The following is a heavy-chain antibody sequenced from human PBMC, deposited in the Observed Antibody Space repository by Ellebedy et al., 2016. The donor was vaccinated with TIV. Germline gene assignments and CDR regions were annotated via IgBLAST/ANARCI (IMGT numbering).Heavy chain of an antibody. J-gene: IGHJ3*02. CDR1: GGTFSSYA. Sequence: SVKVSCXASGGTFSSYAISWVRQAPGQGLEWMGGIIPIFGTANYAQKFQGRVTITADESTSTAYMELSSLRSDDTAVYYCARENYYDKGQDVAFDIWGQGTMVTVSS. D-gene: IGHD3-22*01. V-gene: IGHV1-69*13. CDR3: ARENYYDKGQDVAFDI. CDR2: IIPIFGTA.